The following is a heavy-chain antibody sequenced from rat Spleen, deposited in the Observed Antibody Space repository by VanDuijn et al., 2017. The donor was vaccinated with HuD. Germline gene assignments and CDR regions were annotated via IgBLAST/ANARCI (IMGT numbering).Heavy chain of an antibody. CDR2: ISYDGSST. Sequence: EVQLVESGGGSAQPGRSLKLSCVASGFTFSDYAMAWVRQAPTKGLEWVATISYDGSSTYYRDSVKGRFTISRDNAKSTLYLQMDSLRSEDTATYYCARHDGTYYYVMDAWGQGASVTVSS. J-gene: IGHJ4*01. CDR1: GFTFSDYA. CDR3: ARHDGTYYYVMDA. D-gene: IGHD1-12*02. V-gene: IGHV5-29*01.